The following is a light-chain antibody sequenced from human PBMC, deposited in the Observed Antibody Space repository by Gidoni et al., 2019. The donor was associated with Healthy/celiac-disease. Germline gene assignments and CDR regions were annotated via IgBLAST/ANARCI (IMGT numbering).Light chain of an antibody. Sequence: SVSGSPGQSITISCTGTSSDVGSYNLVSWYQQHPCKAPKLMIYEGSKRPSGVSNRFSGSKSGNTASLTISGLQAEDEADYYCCSYAGSSTNVVFGGGTKLTVL. J-gene: IGLJ2*01. CDR2: EGS. CDR3: CSYAGSSTNVV. V-gene: IGLV2-23*01. CDR1: SSDVGSYNL.